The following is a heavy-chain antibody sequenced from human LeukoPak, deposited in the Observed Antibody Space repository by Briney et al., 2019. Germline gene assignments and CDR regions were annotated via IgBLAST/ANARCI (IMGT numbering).Heavy chain of an antibody. J-gene: IGHJ4*02. CDR3: ARSGVVGSTVDY. CDR2: IYYSGST. V-gene: IGHV4-59*01. Sequence: SETLSLTCTVSGGSISSYFRSWIRQPPGKGLEWIGYIYYSGSTYYNPSLKSRITISVDTSRNQFSLKLSSVTAADTAVYYCARSGVVGSTVDYWGQGTLVTVSS. CDR1: GGSISSYF. D-gene: IGHD1-26*01.